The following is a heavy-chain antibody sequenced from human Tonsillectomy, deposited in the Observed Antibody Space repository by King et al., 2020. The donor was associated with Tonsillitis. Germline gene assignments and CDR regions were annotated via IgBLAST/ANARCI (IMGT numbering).Heavy chain of an antibody. V-gene: IGHV4-59*01. Sequence: VQLQESGPGLVKPSETLSLTCTVSGGSISSYYWSWIRQPPGEGLEWIGYIYDSGSTNYNPSLKSRGTISVDTSKNQLSLKLSSVTAADTAVYYCARGSNLAAAGTGYYCDYWGQRTLVTVSS. CDR3: ARGSNLAAAGTGYYCDY. CDR1: GGSISSYY. J-gene: IGHJ4*02. D-gene: IGHD6-13*01. CDR2: IYDSGST.